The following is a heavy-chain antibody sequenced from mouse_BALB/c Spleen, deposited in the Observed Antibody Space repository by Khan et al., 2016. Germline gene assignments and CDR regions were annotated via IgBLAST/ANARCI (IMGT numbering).Heavy chain of an antibody. CDR1: GYTFSSYW. Sequence: QIQLVQSGSELMKPGASVKISCKATGYTFSSYWIEWIKQRPGHGLEWIGEIFPGSGSPNYYEKFKGKTTFTADTSSNTAYMHLSSLTSEDSAVYYCARNYRYDNKYYFDYWGQGTTLTVSS. CDR3: ARNYRYDNKYYFDY. D-gene: IGHD2-14*01. V-gene: IGHV1-9*01. J-gene: IGHJ2*01. CDR2: IFPGSGSP.